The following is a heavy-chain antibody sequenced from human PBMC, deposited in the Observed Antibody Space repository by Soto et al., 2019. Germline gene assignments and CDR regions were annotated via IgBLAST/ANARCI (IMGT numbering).Heavy chain of an antibody. J-gene: IGHJ6*02. Sequence: PVGSLRLSCAASGFTFSSYAMHWVRQAPGKGLEWVALISYDGSDKYYADSVKGRFTISRDNSKNTLYLQMNSLRAEDTAVYYCAKDYVLRYFDWLSPAYYYYGMDVWGQGTTVTVSS. D-gene: IGHD3-9*01. CDR2: ISYDGSDK. CDR3: AKDYVLRYFDWLSPAYYYYGMDV. CDR1: GFTFSSYA. V-gene: IGHV3-30-3*01.